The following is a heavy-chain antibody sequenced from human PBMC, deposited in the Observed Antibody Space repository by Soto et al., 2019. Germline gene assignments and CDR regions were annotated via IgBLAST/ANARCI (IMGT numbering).Heavy chain of an antibody. CDR1: GYSFTEYH. CDR2: INPKSGGT. Sequence: GASVKVSCKACGYSFTEYHIHWVRPAPGQGVEWLVRINPKSGGTSTAQKFQGWVTMTTDTSISTASMELTRLTSDDTAIYYCARGDSTGCSNGVCSFFYNHDMDVWGQGTTVTVSS. V-gene: IGHV1-2*04. J-gene: IGHJ6*02. CDR3: ARGDSTGCSNGVCSFFYNHDMDV. D-gene: IGHD2-8*01.